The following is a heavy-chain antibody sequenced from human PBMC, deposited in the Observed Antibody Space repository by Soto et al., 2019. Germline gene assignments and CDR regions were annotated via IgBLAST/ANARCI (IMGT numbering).Heavy chain of an antibody. Sequence: QVQLVQSGAEVKKAGSSVKVSCKASGGTFSSYSIGWVRQAPGQGLEWMGGIIPMFGTANYAQKFQGRVTITADEATSTVYMELSGLRSEDAAVYYCAREREVVGYFDLGGRGTVVTFSS. J-gene: IGHJ2*01. V-gene: IGHV1-69*01. D-gene: IGHD1-26*01. CDR2: IIPMFGTA. CDR3: AREREVVGYFDL. CDR1: GGTFSSYS.